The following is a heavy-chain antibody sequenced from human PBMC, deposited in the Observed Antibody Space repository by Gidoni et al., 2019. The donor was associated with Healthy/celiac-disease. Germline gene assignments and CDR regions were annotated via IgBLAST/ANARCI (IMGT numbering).Heavy chain of an antibody. V-gene: IGHV4-34*01. D-gene: IGHD6-19*01. CDR2: INHSGST. Sequence: QVQLQQWGAGLLKPSETLSLTCAVYGGSFSGYYWSWIRQPPGKGLEWIGEINHSGSTNYNPSLKSRVTISVDTSKNQFSLKLSSVTAADTAVYYCARRWLVPSYYFDYWGQGTLVTVSS. CDR3: ARRWLVPSYYFDY. J-gene: IGHJ4*02. CDR1: GGSFSGYY.